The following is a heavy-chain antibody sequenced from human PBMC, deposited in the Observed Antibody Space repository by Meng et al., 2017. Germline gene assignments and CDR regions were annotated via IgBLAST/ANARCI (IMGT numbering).Heavy chain of an antibody. CDR3: ARATTWGRGSLRY. CDR2: INHSGST. V-gene: IGHV4-34*01. D-gene: IGHD7-27*01. J-gene: IGHJ4*02. Sequence: VQLPQWGAGLLKPSETLSLTCAVYGGSFSGYYWSLIRQPPGKGLEWIGEINHSGSTNYNPSLKSRVTISVDTSKNQFSLKLSSVTATDTAVYYCARATTWGRGSLRYWGQGTLVTVSS. CDR1: GGSFSGYY.